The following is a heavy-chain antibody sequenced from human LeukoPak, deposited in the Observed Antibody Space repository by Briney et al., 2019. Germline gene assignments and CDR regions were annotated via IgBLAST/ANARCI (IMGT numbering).Heavy chain of an antibody. V-gene: IGHV1-8*03. J-gene: IGHJ6*03. CDR3: ARTRLERRGYYYYYYMDV. D-gene: IGHD1-1*01. CDR1: GYTFTSYD. Sequence: GASVTVSCKASGYTFTSYDINWVRQAPGQGLEWMGWMNPNNGNTGYAQKFQGRVTITRNTSISTAYMELSSLRSEDTAVYYCARTRLERRGYYYYYYMDVWGKGTTVTVSS. CDR2: MNPNNGNT.